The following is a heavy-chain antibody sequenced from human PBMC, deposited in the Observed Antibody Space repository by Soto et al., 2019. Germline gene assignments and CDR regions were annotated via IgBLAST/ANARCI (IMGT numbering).Heavy chain of an antibody. D-gene: IGHD3-22*01. CDR2: ISSSGSII. CDR1: GFTFIDYY. J-gene: IGHJ4*02. CDR3: ARDLGYYASDGYFDY. V-gene: IGHV3-11*01. Sequence: GGALRLSCAASGFTFIDYYMSWSRQAPGKGLEWVSYISSSGSIIYYADSVKGRFAISRDNAKNSLYLQLNSLRAEDTAVYYCARDLGYYASDGYFDYWGQGTLVTVSS.